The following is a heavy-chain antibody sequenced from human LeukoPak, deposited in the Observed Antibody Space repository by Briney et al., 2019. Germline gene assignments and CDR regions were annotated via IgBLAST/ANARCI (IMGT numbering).Heavy chain of an antibody. Sequence: SETLSLTCAVYSRSFSSYYWSWIRQPPGKGLEWIGEINHRGSTNYNPSLKSRVTISVDTSKNQFSLNLTSVTAADTAVYYCARGRTARNPYFDYWGQGTLVTVSS. CDR3: ARGRTARNPYFDY. CDR1: SRSFSSYY. V-gene: IGHV4-34*01. CDR2: INHRGST. D-gene: IGHD1-1*01. J-gene: IGHJ4*02.